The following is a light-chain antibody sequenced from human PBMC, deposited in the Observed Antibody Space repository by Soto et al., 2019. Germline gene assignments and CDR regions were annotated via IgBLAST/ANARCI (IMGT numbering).Light chain of an antibody. J-gene: IGKJ1*01. CDR3: QQTYKTPWT. CDR2: AAS. CDR1: QTTNNF. Sequence: DMQMAQSPSSLSASVGDRVTITCRASQTTNNFLNWYQQKPGNAPKLLIHAASSLQSGVPSRFSGSGSGTVFTLTISSLQPEDFATYYCQQTYKTPWTFGQGTRVDIK. V-gene: IGKV1-39*01.